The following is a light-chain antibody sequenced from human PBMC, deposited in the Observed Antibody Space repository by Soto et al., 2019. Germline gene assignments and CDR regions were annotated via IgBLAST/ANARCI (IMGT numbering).Light chain of an antibody. Sequence: QSALTQPASVSGSPGQSITISCTGTSSDVGSYNLVSWYQQHPGKAPKLMIYEGSKRPSGVPDRFSGSKSGNTASLTVSGLQAEDEADYYCSSYAGSYRVFGTGTKLTVL. J-gene: IGLJ1*01. CDR1: SSDVGSYNL. CDR3: SSYAGSYRV. CDR2: EGS. V-gene: IGLV2-14*02.